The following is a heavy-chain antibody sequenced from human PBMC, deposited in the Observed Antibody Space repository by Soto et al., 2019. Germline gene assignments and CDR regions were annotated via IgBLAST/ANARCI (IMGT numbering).Heavy chain of an antibody. CDR1: GFTFSSYS. D-gene: IGHD6-13*01. J-gene: IGHJ4*02. V-gene: IGHV3-21*01. CDR3: ASSVIAAAGPDY. Sequence: GESLKISCAASGFTFSSYSMNWVRQAPGKGLEWVSSISSSSSYIYYADSVKGRFTISRDNAKNSLYLQMNSLRAEDTAVYYCASSVIAAAGPDYWGQGTLVTVSS. CDR2: ISSSSSYI.